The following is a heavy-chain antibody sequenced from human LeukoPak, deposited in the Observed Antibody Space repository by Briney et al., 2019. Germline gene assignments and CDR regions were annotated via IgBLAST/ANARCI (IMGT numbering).Heavy chain of an antibody. CDR3: AKDVKGYYYYYGMDV. J-gene: IGHJ6*02. V-gene: IGHV3-9*01. CDR1: GFTFDDYA. CDR2: ISWNSGSI. Sequence: GGSLRLSCAASGFTFDDYAMHWVRQAPGKGQEWVSGISWNSGSIGYADSVKGRFTISRDNAKNSLYLQMNSLRAEDTALYYCAKDVKGYYYYYGMDVWGQGTTVTVSS.